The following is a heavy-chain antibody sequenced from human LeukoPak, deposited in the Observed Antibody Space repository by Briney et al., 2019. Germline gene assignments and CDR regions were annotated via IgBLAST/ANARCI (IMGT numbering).Heavy chain of an antibody. CDR1: GFTFSSYS. D-gene: IGHD7-27*01. Sequence: PGGSLRLSCAASGFTFSSYSMNWVRQAPGKGLEWVSSISSSSSYIYYADSVKGRFTISRDDAKNSLYLQMNSLRAEDTAVYYCARELTGAGYYYMDVWGKGTTVTVSS. CDR2: ISSSSSYI. V-gene: IGHV3-21*01. CDR3: ARELTGAGYYYMDV. J-gene: IGHJ6*03.